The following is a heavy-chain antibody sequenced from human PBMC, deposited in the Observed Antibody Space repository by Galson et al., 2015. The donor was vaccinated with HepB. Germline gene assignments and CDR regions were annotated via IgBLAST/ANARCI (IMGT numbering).Heavy chain of an antibody. J-gene: IGHJ6*02. CDR1: RFTFSNYA. V-gene: IGHV3-23*01. D-gene: IGHD2-2*01. CDR3: ARLACTSTSCNQGNHYYYYGVDV. CDR2: ISGSGTYT. Sequence: SLRLSCAPSRFTFSNYAMSWVRQAPGKGLEWVSTISGSGTYTYYADSVKGRFTISRDNSKNTLYLQMNSLGAEDTAVYYCARLACTSTSCNQGNHYYYYGVDVWGQGTTVTVSS.